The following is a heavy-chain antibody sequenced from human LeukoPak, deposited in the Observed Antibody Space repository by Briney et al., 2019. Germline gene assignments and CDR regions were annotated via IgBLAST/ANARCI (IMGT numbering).Heavy chain of an antibody. CDR1: GYSFTSYW. CDR2: IYPGDSDT. J-gene: IGHJ3*02. Sequence: GESLKISCKGSGYSFTSYWIGWVRQMPGKGLEWMGIIYPGDSDTRYSPSFQGQVTISADKSISTAYLQWSSLKASDTAMYYCARGWFGELLYPFAFDIWGQGTMVTASS. D-gene: IGHD3-10*01. CDR3: ARGWFGELLYPFAFDI. V-gene: IGHV5-51*01.